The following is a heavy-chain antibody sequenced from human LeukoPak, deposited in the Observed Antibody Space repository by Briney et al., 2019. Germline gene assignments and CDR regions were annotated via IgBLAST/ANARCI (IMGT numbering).Heavy chain of an antibody. CDR1: GFTFSSFA. V-gene: IGHV3-23*01. CDR2: ISGSGISR. J-gene: IGHJ4*02. CDR3: AKRSGVYSDNSGVFDY. Sequence: GGSLRLSCAASGFTFSSFAMNWVRQAPGKGLEWVSGISGSGISRGYADSVKGRFTISRDNSKNTVLLQMDSLRAEDTAIYYCAKRSGVYSDNSGVFDYWSQGSLVTVSS. D-gene: IGHD4-4*01.